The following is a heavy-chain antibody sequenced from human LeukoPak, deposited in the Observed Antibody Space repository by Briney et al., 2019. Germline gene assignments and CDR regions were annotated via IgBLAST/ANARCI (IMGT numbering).Heavy chain of an antibody. CDR1: GGSFSGYY. CDR3: ARCQGYSSSWQGKLIDY. Sequence: PSETLSLTCAVYGGSFSGYYWSWIRQPPGKGLEWIGEINHSGSTNYNPSLKSRVTISVDTSKNQFSLKLSSVTAADTAVYYCARCQGYSSSWQGKLIDYWGQATLVTVSS. V-gene: IGHV4-34*01. D-gene: IGHD6-13*01. J-gene: IGHJ4*02. CDR2: INHSGST.